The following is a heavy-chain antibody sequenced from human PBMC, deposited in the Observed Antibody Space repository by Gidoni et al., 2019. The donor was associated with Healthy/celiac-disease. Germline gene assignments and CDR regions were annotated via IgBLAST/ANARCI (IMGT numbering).Heavy chain of an antibody. CDR2: MNPNSGNT. D-gene: IGHD3-3*01. V-gene: IGHV1-8*01. CDR3: ARGNSGYYDFWSGYYYWFDP. J-gene: IGHJ5*02. Sequence: QVQLVQSGAEVKKPGASVKVSSKSSGYTFTSYDINWVRQATGQGLEWMGWMNPNSGNTGDAQKFQGRVNMTRKTSISTAYMELSSLRSEDTAVYYCARGNSGYYDFWSGYYYWFDPWGQGTLVTVSS. CDR1: GYTFTSYD.